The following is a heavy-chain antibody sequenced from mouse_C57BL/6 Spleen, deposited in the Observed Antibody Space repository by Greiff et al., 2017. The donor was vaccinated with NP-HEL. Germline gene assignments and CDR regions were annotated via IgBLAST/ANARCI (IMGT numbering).Heavy chain of an antibody. V-gene: IGHV1-4*01. Sequence: VQLQESGAELARPGASVKMSCKASGYTFTSYTMHWVKQRPGQGLEWIGYINPSSGYTKYNQKFKDKATLTADTSSSTAYMQLSSLTSEDSAVYYCARGVDYYFDYWGQGTTLTVSS. CDR1: GYTFTSYT. D-gene: IGHD1-1*02. CDR3: ARGVDYYFDY. CDR2: INPSSGYT. J-gene: IGHJ2*01.